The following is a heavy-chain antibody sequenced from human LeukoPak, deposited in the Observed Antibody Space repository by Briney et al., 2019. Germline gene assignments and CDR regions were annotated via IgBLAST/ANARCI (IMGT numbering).Heavy chain of an antibody. Sequence: GRSLRLSCAASGFTFSSYGMHWVRQAPGKGLEWVAVISYDGSNKYYADSVKGRFTISRDNSKNTPYLQMNSLRAEDTAVYYCAKMASGSYYFDYWGQGTLVTVSS. CDR2: ISYDGSNK. D-gene: IGHD1-26*01. V-gene: IGHV3-30*18. CDR3: AKMASGSYYFDY. J-gene: IGHJ4*02. CDR1: GFTFSSYG.